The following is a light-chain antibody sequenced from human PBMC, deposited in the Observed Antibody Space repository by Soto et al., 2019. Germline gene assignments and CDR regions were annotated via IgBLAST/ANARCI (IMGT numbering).Light chain of an antibody. CDR1: SSDIGGYYY. V-gene: IGLV2-11*01. Sequence: QSVLTQPRSVSGSPGQSVTISCTGTSSDIGGYYYVSWYQQHPGKAHNLMIYDVTKRPSGVPDRFSGSKSGTTASLTISGLQAEDEADYYCFSYAGSYTFYVFGTGTKVTV. J-gene: IGLJ1*01. CDR3: FSYAGSYTFYV. CDR2: DVT.